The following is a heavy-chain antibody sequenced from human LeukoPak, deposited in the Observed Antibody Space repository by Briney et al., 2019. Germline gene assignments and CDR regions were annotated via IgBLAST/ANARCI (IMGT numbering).Heavy chain of an antibody. CDR3: AKSRGSYWVPEFDY. V-gene: IGHV3-23*01. CDR2: ISGSGRTT. Sequence: GGSLRLSCAGYGFTFSNHGMNWVRQAPGKGLEWVSGISGSGRTTYYADSVKGRFTISRDNSKNTLYLQMNSLRAEDTAIYYCAKSRGSYWVPEFDYWGQGTLVTVSS. J-gene: IGHJ4*02. D-gene: IGHD1-26*01. CDR1: GFTFSNHG.